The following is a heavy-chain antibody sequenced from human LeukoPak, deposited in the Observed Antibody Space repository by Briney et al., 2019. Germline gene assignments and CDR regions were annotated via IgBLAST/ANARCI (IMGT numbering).Heavy chain of an antibody. D-gene: IGHD6-13*01. V-gene: IGHV3-30*04. J-gene: IGHJ4*02. CDR1: GFSFSSYA. Sequence: GGSLRLSCATSGFSFSSYAFYWIRQAPGKGLEWLTLISYDGNDKYYADSVKGRFTISRDNFKNTLYLQMNSLRAEDTAVYYCANGAAAGTPTIGDYWGQGTLVTVSS. CDR3: ANGAAAGTPTIGDY. CDR2: ISYDGNDK.